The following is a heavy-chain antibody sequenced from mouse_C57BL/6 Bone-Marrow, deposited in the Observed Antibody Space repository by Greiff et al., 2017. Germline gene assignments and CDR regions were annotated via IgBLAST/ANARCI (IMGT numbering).Heavy chain of an antibody. Sequence: EVQVVESGAELVRPGASVKLSCTASGFNIKDDYMHWVKQRPEQGLEWIGWIDPENGDTEYASKFQGKATITADPTSNTAYLQLSSLTSEDTAVYYCTGSQAWFAYWGQGTLVTVSA. V-gene: IGHV14-4*01. CDR3: TGSQAWFAY. D-gene: IGHD1-1*01. CDR2: IDPENGDT. CDR1: GFNIKDDY. J-gene: IGHJ3*01.